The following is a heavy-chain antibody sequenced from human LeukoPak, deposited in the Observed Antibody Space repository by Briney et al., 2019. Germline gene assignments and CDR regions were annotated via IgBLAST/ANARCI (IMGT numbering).Heavy chain of an antibody. Sequence: SETLSLICTVSGHSNSSSSFHWGSIRQPPGRGLERVASTHYSGITYLSPSLKGRVTASVDTSRNRLSLQLSSVTAADTAVYYCVRVYYDSSGYYLTDYYFDSWGQGTLVTVSS. J-gene: IGHJ4*02. CDR3: VRVYYDSSGYYLTDYYFDS. CDR1: GHSNSSSSFH. CDR2: THYSGIT. D-gene: IGHD3-22*01. V-gene: IGHV4-39*01.